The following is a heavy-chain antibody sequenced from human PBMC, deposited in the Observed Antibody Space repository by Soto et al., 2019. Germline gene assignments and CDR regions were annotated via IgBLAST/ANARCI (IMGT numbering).Heavy chain of an antibody. D-gene: IGHD3-3*01. CDR3: ARGRSRFWSGYNYYGMDG. CDR2: INHSGST. V-gene: IGHV4-34*01. Sequence: SETLSLSCAFYGVSFIGYDGIWLRTPPGKGLEWIGEINHSGSTNYNPSLKSRVTISVDTSKNQFSLKLSSVTAADTAVYYCARGRSRFWSGYNYYGMDGWVRGTSVTFS. J-gene: IGHJ6*02. CDR1: GVSFIGYD.